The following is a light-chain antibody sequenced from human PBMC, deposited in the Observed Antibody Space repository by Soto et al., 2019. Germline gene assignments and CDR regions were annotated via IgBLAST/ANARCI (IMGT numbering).Light chain of an antibody. CDR2: EVT. J-gene: IGLJ2*01. V-gene: IGLV2-8*01. CDR1: SGDIGTYKY. Sequence: QSALTQPPSASGSLGQSVTISCTGTSGDIGTYKYVSWYQHLPGQAPKLIIYEVTERPSGVPDRFSGSKSGNTASLTVSGLQTDDEADYYCTSYAGSNHWLFGGGTKLTVL. CDR3: TSYAGSNHWL.